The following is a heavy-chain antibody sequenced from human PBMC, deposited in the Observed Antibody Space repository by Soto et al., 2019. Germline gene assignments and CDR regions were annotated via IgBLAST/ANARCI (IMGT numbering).Heavy chain of an antibody. Sequence: GASVKVSCKASGYTFTSYGIHWVRQAPGQRLEWIGWINAANGDTKYSPKFQGRVTITRDTSASTAYMELSSLRSEDTAVYYCVRRHVSATGIDWFDPWGQGTLVTVS. CDR2: INAANGDT. CDR3: VRRHVSATGIDWFDP. CDR1: GYTFTSYG. D-gene: IGHD6-13*01. J-gene: IGHJ5*02. V-gene: IGHV1-3*01.